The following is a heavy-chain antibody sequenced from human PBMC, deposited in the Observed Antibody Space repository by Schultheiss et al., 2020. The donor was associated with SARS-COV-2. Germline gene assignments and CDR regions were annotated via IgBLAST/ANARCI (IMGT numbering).Heavy chain of an antibody. CDR3: ARGGVTTDAFDI. J-gene: IGHJ3*02. V-gene: IGHV4-30-2*01. CDR2: INHSGST. Sequence: SGTLSLTCAVSGGSISSGGYSWSWIRQPPGKGLEWIGEINHSGSTNYNPSLKSRVTISVDRSKNQFSLKLSSVTAADTAVYYCARGGVTTDAFDIWGQGTMVTVSS. D-gene: IGHD4-17*01. CDR1: GGSISSGGYS.